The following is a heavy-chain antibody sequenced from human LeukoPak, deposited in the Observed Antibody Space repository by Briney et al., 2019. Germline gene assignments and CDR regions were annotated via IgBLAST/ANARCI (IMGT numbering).Heavy chain of an antibody. CDR1: GYTFTGYY. Sequence: GASVKVSCKASGYTFTGYYMHWVRQAPGQGLEWMGWINPNSGGTNYAPKFQGRVTMTRDTSISTAYMELSRLRSDETAVYYCASQSFWQQDNRGDFWGQGTLVSVSS. J-gene: IGHJ4*02. CDR3: ASQSFWQQDNRGDF. V-gene: IGHV1-2*02. CDR2: INPNSGGT. D-gene: IGHD6-13*01.